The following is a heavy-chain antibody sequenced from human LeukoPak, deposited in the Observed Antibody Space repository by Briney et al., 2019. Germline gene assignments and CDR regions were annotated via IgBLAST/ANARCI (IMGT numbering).Heavy chain of an antibody. D-gene: IGHD3-22*01. CDR1: GFTFGSYG. CDR2: ISGSGGST. J-gene: IGHJ4*02. CDR3: AKALHYYDSSGYYLYYFDY. V-gene: IGHV3-23*01. Sequence: GGSLRLSCAASGFTFGSYGMSWVRQAPGKGLEWVSAISGSGGSTYYADSVKGRFTISRDNSKNTLYLQMNSLRAEDTAVYYCAKALHYYDSSGYYLYYFDYWGQGTLVTVSS.